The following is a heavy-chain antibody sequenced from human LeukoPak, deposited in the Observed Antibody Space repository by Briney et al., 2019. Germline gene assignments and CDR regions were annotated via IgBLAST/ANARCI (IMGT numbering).Heavy chain of an antibody. D-gene: IGHD1-26*01. CDR3: ARDSDSGRYYAGFDY. CDR1: GGSISSSSYY. CDR2: IYYSGST. J-gene: IGHJ4*02. Sequence: KPSETLSLTCTVSGGSISSSSYYWGWIRQPPGKGLEWIGSIYYSGSTYYNPSLKSRVTISVDTSKNQFSLKLSSVTAADTAVYYCARDSDSGRYYAGFDYWGQGTLVTVSS. V-gene: IGHV4-39*07.